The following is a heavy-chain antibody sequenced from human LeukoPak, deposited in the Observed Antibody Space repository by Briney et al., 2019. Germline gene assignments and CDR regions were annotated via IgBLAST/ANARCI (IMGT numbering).Heavy chain of an antibody. CDR1: GFTFSSYG. D-gene: IGHD1-26*01. CDR2: IRYDGSNR. CDR3: AKDRRTYSGSYYFDY. Sequence: GGSLRLSCAASGFTFSSYGMHWVRQAPGKGLEWVAFIRYDGSNRYYADSVKGRFTISRDNGKNSLYLQMNSLRAEDTALYYCAKDRRTYSGSYYFDYWGQGTLVTVSS. J-gene: IGHJ4*02. V-gene: IGHV3-30*02.